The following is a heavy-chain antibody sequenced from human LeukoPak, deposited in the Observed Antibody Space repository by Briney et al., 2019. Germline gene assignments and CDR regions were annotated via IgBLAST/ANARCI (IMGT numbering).Heavy chain of an antibody. V-gene: IGHV3-33*01. CDR2: IWYDGSNK. D-gene: IGHD2-15*01. CDR3: ARDRVVVAATEGYCFDY. Sequence: PGGSLRLSCAASGFTFSSYAMHWVRQAPGKGLEWVAVIWYDGSNKYYADSVKGRFTISRDNSKNTLYLQMNGLRAEDTAVYYCARDRVVVAATEGYCFDYWGQGTLVTVSS. CDR1: GFTFSSYA. J-gene: IGHJ4*02.